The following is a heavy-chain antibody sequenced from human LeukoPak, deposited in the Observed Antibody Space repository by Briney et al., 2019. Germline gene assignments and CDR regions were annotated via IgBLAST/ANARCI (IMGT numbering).Heavy chain of an antibody. CDR3: ARELGASMDV. J-gene: IGHJ6*03. D-gene: IGHD3-16*01. CDR2: INPNSGGT. CDR1: GFTFTGYY. V-gene: IGHV1-2*02. Sequence: GASVKVSCKASGFTFTGYYIHWVRQAPGQGLEWMGWINPNSGGTNYAQKFQGRVTMTRDTSISTAYMELSRLRSDDTAVYYCARELGASMDVWGKGTTVTVSS.